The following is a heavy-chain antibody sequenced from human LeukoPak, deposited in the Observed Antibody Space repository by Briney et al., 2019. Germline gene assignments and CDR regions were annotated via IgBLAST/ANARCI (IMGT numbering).Heavy chain of an antibody. V-gene: IGHV1-3*04. D-gene: IGHD6-25*01. CDR2: IHTGNGDT. Sequence: AASVNVSCKASGYSFTTFPIHWVRQAPGQAPEWVGWIHTGNGDTKYSEAFQDRVTTARDTPATTAFMELSSLRSEDTAVYYCARDAAGLLDHWGQGTLVTVSS. CDR3: ARDAAGLLDH. CDR1: GYSFTTFP. J-gene: IGHJ4*02.